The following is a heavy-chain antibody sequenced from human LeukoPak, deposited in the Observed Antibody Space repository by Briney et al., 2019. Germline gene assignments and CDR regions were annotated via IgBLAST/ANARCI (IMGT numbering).Heavy chain of an antibody. Sequence: ASVKVSCKASGGTFSSYAISWVRQAPGQGLEWMGRIIPILGIANYAQKFQGRFTMTTDTSTSTAYMELRSLRSDDTAVYYYARDLNWGVAASSGNDWLDPWGQGTLVSVSS. D-gene: IGHD4-23*01. J-gene: IGHJ5*02. V-gene: IGHV1-69*04. CDR3: ARDLNWGVAASSGNDWLDP. CDR2: IIPILGIA. CDR1: GGTFSSYA.